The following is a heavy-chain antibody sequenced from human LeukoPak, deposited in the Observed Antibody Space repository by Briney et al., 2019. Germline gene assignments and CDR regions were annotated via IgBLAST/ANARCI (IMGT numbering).Heavy chain of an antibody. CDR2: IYFNGGT. Sequence: PSETLSLTCSVSGASLSPHYWSWVRQAPGKGLEWIGYIYFNGGTNYNPSLKSRVTISVDTSKNQFSLKLRSVTAADTAVYYCASYVDTAMVPKIEGFDPWGQGTLVTVSS. CDR3: ASYVDTAMVPKIEGFDP. CDR1: GASLSPHY. J-gene: IGHJ5*02. D-gene: IGHD5-18*01. V-gene: IGHV4-59*11.